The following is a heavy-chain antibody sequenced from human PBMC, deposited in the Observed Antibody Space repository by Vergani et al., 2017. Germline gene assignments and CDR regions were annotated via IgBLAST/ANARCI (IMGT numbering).Heavy chain of an antibody. CDR3: AKDARPDYGDYEKYGQH. Sequence: EVQLLESGGGLVQPGGSLRLSCAASGFTFSSYAMSWVRQAPGKGLEWVSAISGSGGSTYYADSVKGRFTIARDNSKNTLYLQMNSQRAEDTAVYYCAKDARPDYGDYEKYGQHWGQGTLVTVSS. V-gene: IGHV3-23*01. J-gene: IGHJ1*01. CDR2: ISGSGGST. D-gene: IGHD4-17*01. CDR1: GFTFSSYA.